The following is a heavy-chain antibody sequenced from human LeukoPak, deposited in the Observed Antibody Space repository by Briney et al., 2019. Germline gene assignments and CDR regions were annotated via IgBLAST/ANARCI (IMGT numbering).Heavy chain of an antibody. CDR2: IVVGSGNT. CDR1: GFTFTSSA. D-gene: IGHD6-19*01. V-gene: IGHV1-58*02. CDR3: ARAKWAVAGSYNWFDP. Sequence: SVKVSCKASGFTFTSSAMQWVRQARGQRLEGIGWIVVGSGNTNYAQKFQERVTITRDMSTSAAYMELSSLGSEDTAVYYCARAKWAVAGSYNWFDPWGQGTLVTVSS. J-gene: IGHJ5*02.